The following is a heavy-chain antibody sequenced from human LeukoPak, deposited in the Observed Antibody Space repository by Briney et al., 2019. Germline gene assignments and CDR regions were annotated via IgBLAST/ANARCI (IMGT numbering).Heavy chain of an antibody. CDR1: GGSFSGYY. CDR3: ARGLGAARDY. J-gene: IGHJ4*02. Sequence: SETLSLTCAVYGGSFSGYYWSWIRQPPGKGLEWIGEINHSGSTNYNPPLKSRVTISVDTSKNQFSLKLSSVTAADTAVYYCARGLGAARDYWGQGTLVTVSS. D-gene: IGHD6-13*01. V-gene: IGHV4-34*01. CDR2: INHSGST.